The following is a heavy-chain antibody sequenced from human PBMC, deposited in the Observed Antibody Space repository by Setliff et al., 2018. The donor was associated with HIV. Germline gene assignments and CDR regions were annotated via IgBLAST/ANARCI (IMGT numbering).Heavy chain of an antibody. J-gene: IGHJ6*02. CDR2: IYYSGST. CDR1: GGSISSSNYY. CDR3: ARAMRGVVVTNMYYYYGMDV. V-gene: IGHV4-39*07. D-gene: IGHD2-21*02. Sequence: SETLSLTCTVSGGSISSSNYYWGWIRQPPGKGLEWIGSIYYSGSTNYNPSLKSRVTISVDTSKNQFSLKLRSVTAADTAVYYCARAMRGVVVTNMYYYYGMDVWGQGTAVTVSS.